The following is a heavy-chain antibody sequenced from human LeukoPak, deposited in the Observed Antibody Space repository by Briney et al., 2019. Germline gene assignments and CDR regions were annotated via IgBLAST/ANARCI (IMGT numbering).Heavy chain of an antibody. CDR2: IRSKAYGGTT. J-gene: IGHJ4*02. D-gene: IGHD5-12*01. Sequence: PGGSLRLSCTASGFTFGDYAMSWVRQAPGKGLEWVGFIRSKAYGGTTEYAASVKGRFTISRDNSKNTLYLQMGSLRAEDMAVYYCARWSGYEGYWGQGTLVTVSS. CDR1: GFTFGDYA. CDR3: ARWSGYEGY. V-gene: IGHV3-49*04.